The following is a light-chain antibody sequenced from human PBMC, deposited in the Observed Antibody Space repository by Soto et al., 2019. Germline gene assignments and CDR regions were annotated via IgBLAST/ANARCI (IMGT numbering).Light chain of an antibody. CDR2: DNN. V-gene: IGLV1-51*01. Sequence: QSVLTQPPSVSAAPGQKVTICCSGSSSNIGNNYVSWYQQLPGTAPKLLIYDNNKRPSGIPDRFSGSKSGTSATLGITGLQTGDEADYYCGTWDSSLSACVFGTGTKLTVL. J-gene: IGLJ1*01. CDR1: SSNIGNNY. CDR3: GTWDSSLSACV.